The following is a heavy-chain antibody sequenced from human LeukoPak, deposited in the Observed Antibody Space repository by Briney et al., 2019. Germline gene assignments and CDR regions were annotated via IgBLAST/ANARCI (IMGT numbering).Heavy chain of an antibody. CDR2: INRDGSDK. V-gene: IGHV3-7*01. CDR1: GFTFSSYW. CDR3: ARHNYNFDY. D-gene: IGHD1-1*01. Sequence: PGGSLRLSCAASGFTFSSYWMSWVRQAPGKGLEWVANINRDGSDKYYVDSVKGRFTISRDNAKNSLYLQMNSLRAEDTAAYYCARHNYNFDYWGQGTLVTVSS. J-gene: IGHJ4*02.